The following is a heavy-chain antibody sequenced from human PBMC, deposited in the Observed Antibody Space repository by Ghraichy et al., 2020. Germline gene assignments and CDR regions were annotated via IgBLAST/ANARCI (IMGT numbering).Heavy chain of an antibody. CDR3: AGGTRIRGYSGYDLDY. V-gene: IGHV3-53*01. J-gene: IGHJ4*02. CDR1: GFTVSSNY. Sequence: GESLNISCAASGFTVSSNYMSWVRQAPGKGLEWVSVIFAGGNTYYADSVKGRFTISRDNSKNTLFLQMNSLRAEDTAVYYCAGGTRIRGYSGYDLDYWGQGTLVTVSS. D-gene: IGHD5-12*01. CDR2: IFAGGNT.